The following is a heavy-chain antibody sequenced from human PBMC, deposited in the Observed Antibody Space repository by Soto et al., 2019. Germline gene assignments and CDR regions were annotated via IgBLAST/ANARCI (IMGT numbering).Heavy chain of an antibody. J-gene: IGHJ6*02. V-gene: IGHV3-7*04. CDR2: IKQDGSEK. CDR1: GFTFSSYW. Sequence: WGSLRLSCAACGFTFSSYWMSWVRQAPGKGLEWVANIKQDGSEKYYVDSVKGRFTISRDNAKNSLYLQMNSLRAEDTAVYYCARFYYDSSGYLPSPYYYYYGMDVWGQGTTVTVSS. CDR3: ARFYYDSSGYLPSPYYYYYGMDV. D-gene: IGHD3-22*01.